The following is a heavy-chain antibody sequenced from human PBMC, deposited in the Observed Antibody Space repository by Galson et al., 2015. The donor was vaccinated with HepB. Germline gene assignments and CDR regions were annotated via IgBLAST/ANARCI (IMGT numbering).Heavy chain of an antibody. V-gene: IGHV3-23*01. CDR1: GFTFHGYA. Sequence: SLRLSCAASGFTFHGYAMSWVRQAPAKGLEWVSGITGSGDGTYYIASVKGRFTISRDNSKNALYLQMDTLRAEDTAIYFCVKDRAWSQRLAPGGFDYWGQGILVTVSS. CDR2: ITGSGDGT. CDR3: VKDRAWSQRLAPGGFDY. D-gene: IGHD2-15*01. J-gene: IGHJ4*02.